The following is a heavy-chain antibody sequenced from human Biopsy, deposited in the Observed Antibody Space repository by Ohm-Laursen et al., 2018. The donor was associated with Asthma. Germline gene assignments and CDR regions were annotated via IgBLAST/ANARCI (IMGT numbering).Heavy chain of an antibody. Sequence: SDTLSLTWTVSGGSISSSSYYWGWIRQPPGKGLEWIGSIYYSGSTYYNPSLKSRVTISVDTPKNQFSLKLSSVTAADTAVYYCARFTASITIFGVVNNWFDPWGQGTLVTVSS. CDR2: IYYSGST. D-gene: IGHD3-3*01. CDR1: GGSISSSSYY. V-gene: IGHV4-39*01. J-gene: IGHJ5*02. CDR3: ARFTASITIFGVVNNWFDP.